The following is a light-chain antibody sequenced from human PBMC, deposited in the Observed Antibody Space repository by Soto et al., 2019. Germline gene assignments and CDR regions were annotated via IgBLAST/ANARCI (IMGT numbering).Light chain of an antibody. CDR3: GSYVWSGTFV. CDR2: EDT. J-gene: IGLJ1*01. V-gene: IGLV2-23*01. CDR1: SSDVGSYDL. Sequence: QSALTQPASVSGSPGQSITISCTGTSSDVGSYDLVSWYQQPPGKAPNLMIYEDTKRPSGISTRFSGSKSGNAAFLTISVLQADDEADYYCGSYVWSGTFVFGTGTELTVI.